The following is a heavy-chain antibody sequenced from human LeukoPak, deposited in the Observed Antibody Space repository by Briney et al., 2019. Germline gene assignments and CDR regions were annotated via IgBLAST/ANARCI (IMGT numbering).Heavy chain of an antibody. J-gene: IGHJ4*02. CDR1: GFTLSSYA. CDR3: ARTYSGSSKDY. Sequence: GGSLRPSCAPSGFTLSSYAIDGVRQAPRRGDERVEVISYDGSNKYCASSVKSRFTISRDNSKNALYLQMNSLRAEDTAVYYCARTYSGSSKDYWGQGTLVTVSS. V-gene: IGHV3-30*01. D-gene: IGHD1-26*01. CDR2: ISYDGSNK.